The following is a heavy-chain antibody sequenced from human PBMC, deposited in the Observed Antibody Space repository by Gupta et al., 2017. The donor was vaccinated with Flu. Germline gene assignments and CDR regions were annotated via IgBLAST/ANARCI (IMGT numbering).Heavy chain of an antibody. V-gene: IGHV3-11*05. Sequence: VQLVESGGDLVKPGGSLRLSCAASGFTFSDFYMSWVRQAPGKGLEWLSYISGSSSYAYYADSLKGRFTISRDNAKNSLFLQMSSLRADDTAVYYCARARGGVASAAALDSWGQGTLVTVSS. D-gene: IGHD2-2*01. CDR1: GFTFSDFY. CDR2: ISGSSSYA. CDR3: ARARGGVASAAALDS. J-gene: IGHJ4*02.